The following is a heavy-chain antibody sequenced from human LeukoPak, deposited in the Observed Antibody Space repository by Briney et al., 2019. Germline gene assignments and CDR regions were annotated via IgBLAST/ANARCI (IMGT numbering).Heavy chain of an antibody. Sequence: LSLTCAVYGGSFSGYYWSWIRQPPGKGLEWVSYISSSGNTIYYADSVKGRFSISRDNAKNSLYLQMNSLRAEDTAVYYCARDPPLRRFDYWGQGTLVTVSS. CDR3: ARDPPLRRFDY. J-gene: IGHJ4*02. CDR2: ISSSGNTI. CDR1: GGSFSGYY. V-gene: IGHV3-11*04.